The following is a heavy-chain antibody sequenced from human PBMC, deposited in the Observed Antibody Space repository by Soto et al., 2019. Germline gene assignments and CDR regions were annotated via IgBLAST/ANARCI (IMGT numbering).Heavy chain of an antibody. V-gene: IGHV1-3*01. Sequence: ASVKVSCKASGYTFTNYAMNWVRHATGQRLEWMGWINAGNGNTKYSQKLQGRVTITTDTSTSTAYMELRSLRSDDTAVYYCARDGGVQARFDPWGQGTLVTVSS. D-gene: IGHD2-8*02. CDR1: GYTFTNYA. J-gene: IGHJ5*02. CDR3: ARDGGVQARFDP. CDR2: INAGNGNT.